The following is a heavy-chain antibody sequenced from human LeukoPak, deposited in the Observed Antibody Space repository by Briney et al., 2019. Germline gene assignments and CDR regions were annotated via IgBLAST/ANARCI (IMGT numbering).Heavy chain of an antibody. V-gene: IGHV3-23*01. CDR3: VKGPRPDITVAHTVEN. J-gene: IGHJ4*02. CDR2: ISSRGDST. CDR1: GFIFSNYA. D-gene: IGHD6-19*01. Sequence: GGSLRLSCAASGFIFSNYAMSWVRQVPGRGLEWVSTISSRGDSTYVADSVKGRFTISRDNSKNSLYLQMNTARAEGTAVYYCVKGPRPDITVAHTVENWGQGSLVTVSS.